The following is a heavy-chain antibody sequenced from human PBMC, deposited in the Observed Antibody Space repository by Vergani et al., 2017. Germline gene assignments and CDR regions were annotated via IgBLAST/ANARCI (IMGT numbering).Heavy chain of an antibody. J-gene: IGHJ5*02. Sequence: QVQLVESGGGVVQPGRSLRLSCAASGFTFNQSGMHWVRQAPGKGLEWVAVTRYDGNNKQYAVSVKGRFTISRDNSKSTMYMQMNSLRDEDTGVYYCARDLRLLYNRFDPWGQGTLVTVSS. CDR3: ARDLRLLYNRFDP. D-gene: IGHD1-14*01. CDR2: TRYDGNNK. CDR1: GFTFNQSG. V-gene: IGHV3-33*01.